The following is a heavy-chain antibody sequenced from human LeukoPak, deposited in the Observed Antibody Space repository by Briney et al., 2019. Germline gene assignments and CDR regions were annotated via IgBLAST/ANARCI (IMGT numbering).Heavy chain of an antibody. CDR1: GGSISSSSYY. Sequence: PSETLSLTCTVSGGSISSSSYYWGWIRQPPGKGLEWIGSIYYSGSTYYNPSLKSRVTISVDTSKNQFSLKLSSVTAADTAVYYCARSYYGSGSPMGYIDSWGQGTLVTVSS. J-gene: IGHJ4*02. CDR3: ARSYYGSGSPMGYIDS. CDR2: IYYSGST. D-gene: IGHD3-10*01. V-gene: IGHV4-39*07.